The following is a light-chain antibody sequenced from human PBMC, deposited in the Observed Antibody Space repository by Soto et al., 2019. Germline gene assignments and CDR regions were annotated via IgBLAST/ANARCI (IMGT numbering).Light chain of an antibody. CDR3: QQYDSRPNT. CDR1: QDITLY. Sequence: DIQMTQSPSSLSASVGDRVTITCQASQDITLYLNWYQHKAGKAPNLLIHDVSTLETVVPARFSGRGSGTIFTLTIINLQPEDVATYDCQQYDSRPNTCGQGTKVEIK. J-gene: IGKJ2*01. CDR2: DVS. V-gene: IGKV1-33*01.